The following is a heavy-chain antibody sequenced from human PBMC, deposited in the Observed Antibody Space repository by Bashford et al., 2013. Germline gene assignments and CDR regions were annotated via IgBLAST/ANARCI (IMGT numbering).Heavy chain of an antibody. Sequence: SETLSLTCTVSGGSISNYYWSWIRQTPGKGLEWIGYIYYTGNTNYNPSLKSRVTISLATSKNQFSLKLSSVTAADTAVYYCARINTYGDRRIAYWGQGALVTVSS. D-gene: IGHD5-18*01. CDR3: ARINTYGDRRIAY. J-gene: IGHJ4*02. CDR1: GGSISNYY. CDR2: IYYTGNT. V-gene: IGHV4-59*01.